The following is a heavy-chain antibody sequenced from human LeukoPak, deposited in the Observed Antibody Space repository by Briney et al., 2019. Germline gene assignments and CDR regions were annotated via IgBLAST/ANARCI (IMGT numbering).Heavy chain of an antibody. CDR1: GGSISSSSYY. J-gene: IGHJ4*02. V-gene: IGHV4-39*01. CDR3: AGSPIAVAGPFDY. Sequence: PSETLSLTRTVSGGSISSSSYYWGWIRQPPGKGLEWIGSIYYSGSTYYNPSLKSRVTISVDTSKNQFSLKLSSVTAADTAVYYCAGSPIAVAGPFDYWGQGTLVTVSS. CDR2: IYYSGST. D-gene: IGHD6-19*01.